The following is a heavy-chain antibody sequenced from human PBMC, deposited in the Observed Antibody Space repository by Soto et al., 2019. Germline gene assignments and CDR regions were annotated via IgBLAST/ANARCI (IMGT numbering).Heavy chain of an antibody. Sequence: GGSLRLSCAASGFTFSSYGMHWVRQAPGKGLEWVAVIWYDGSNKYYADSVKGRFTISRDNSKNTRYLQMNGLRAEDTAVYYCARELPYDYGNYDHYYGMDVWGQGTTVTVSS. D-gene: IGHD4-4*01. J-gene: IGHJ6*02. CDR1: GFTFSSYG. CDR3: ARELPYDYGNYDHYYGMDV. CDR2: IWYDGSNK. V-gene: IGHV3-33*01.